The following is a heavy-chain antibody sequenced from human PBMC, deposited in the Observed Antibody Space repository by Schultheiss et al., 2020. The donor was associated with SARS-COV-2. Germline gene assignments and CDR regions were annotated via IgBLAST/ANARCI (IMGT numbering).Heavy chain of an antibody. V-gene: IGHV3-13*01. J-gene: IGHJ6*04. Sequence: GGSLRLSCAASGFTFSSYWMSWVRQAPGKGLERVSAIDTDGDTHYEGSVKGRFTISRENAKNSLYLQMNSLRDGDTAVYYCARATDVWGKGTTVTVSS. CDR2: IDTDGDT. CDR1: GFTFSSYW. CDR3: ARATDV.